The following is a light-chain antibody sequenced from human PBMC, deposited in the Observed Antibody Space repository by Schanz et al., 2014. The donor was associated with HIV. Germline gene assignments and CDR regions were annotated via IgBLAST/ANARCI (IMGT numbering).Light chain of an antibody. CDR1: SSDIGSDDL. J-gene: IGLJ2*01. Sequence: QSVLTQPAFLSGSPGQSITISCTGNSSDIGSDDLVSWYQQHPGKAPKLMIYDVVKRPAGVSNRFSGSKSGNTASLTISGLQAEDEADYFCCSYAPKTIPVLFGGGTKLTVL. CDR2: DVV. CDR3: CSYAPKTIPVL. V-gene: IGLV2-23*02.